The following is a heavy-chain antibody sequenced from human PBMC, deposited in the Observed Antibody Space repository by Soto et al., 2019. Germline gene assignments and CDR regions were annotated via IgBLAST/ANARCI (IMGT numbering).Heavy chain of an antibody. CDR1: GGTFSSYA. Sequence: SVKVSCKASGGTFSSYAISWVRQAPRQGLEWMGGIIPIFGTANYAQKFQGRVTITADKSTSIAYMELSSLRSEDTAVYYCAEYYYDSSGSQGFDPWGQGTLVTVSS. V-gene: IGHV1-69*06. D-gene: IGHD3-22*01. CDR2: IIPIFGTA. CDR3: AEYYYDSSGSQGFDP. J-gene: IGHJ5*02.